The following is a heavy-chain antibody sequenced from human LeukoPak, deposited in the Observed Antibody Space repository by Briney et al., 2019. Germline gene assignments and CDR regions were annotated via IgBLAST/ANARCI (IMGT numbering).Heavy chain of an antibody. CDR2: ISGSGGST. CDR1: GFTFSSYG. J-gene: IGHJ4*02. Sequence: GGTLRLSCAASGFTFSSYGMSWVRQAPGKGLEGVSAISGSGGSTYYADSVKGRFTISRDNSKKTLYLQMNSLRAEDTAVYYCAKNERFGETKYWGQGTLVTVSS. V-gene: IGHV3-23*01. D-gene: IGHD3-10*01. CDR3: AKNERFGETKY.